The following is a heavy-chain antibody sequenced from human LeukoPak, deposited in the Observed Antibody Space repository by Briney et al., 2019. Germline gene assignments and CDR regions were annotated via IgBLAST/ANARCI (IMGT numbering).Heavy chain of an antibody. CDR1: GFTFSSYA. Sequence: GSLRLSCAASGFTFSSYAMSWVRQAPGKGLEWVSAISGSGGSTYYADSVKGRFTISRDNSKNTLYLQMNSLRAEDTAVYYCAKVVREYQLLSNIDYWGQGTLVTVSS. D-gene: IGHD2-2*01. CDR3: AKVVREYQLLSNIDY. CDR2: ISGSGGST. V-gene: IGHV3-23*01. J-gene: IGHJ4*02.